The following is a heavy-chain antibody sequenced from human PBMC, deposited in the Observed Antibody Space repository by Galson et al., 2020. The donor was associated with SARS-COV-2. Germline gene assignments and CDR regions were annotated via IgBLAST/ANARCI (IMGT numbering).Heavy chain of an antibody. Sequence: GGSLRLSCAASGFIVSKNYMSWVRQAPGKGLEWVSVIYTSGATYYADSVRGRFSISRDNSKNTLFLQMNSLRAEETAIHYCVQAETPLTHLGRGQGTLVTVSS. CDR2: IYTSGAT. V-gene: IGHV3-53*01. CDR1: GFIVSKNY. CDR3: VQAETPLTHLG. D-gene: IGHD3-16*01. J-gene: IGHJ4*02.